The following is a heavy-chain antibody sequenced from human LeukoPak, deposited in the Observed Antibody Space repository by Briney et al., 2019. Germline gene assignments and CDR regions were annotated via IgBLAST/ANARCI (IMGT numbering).Heavy chain of an antibody. Sequence: ASVKVSCKASGYTFTSYDINWVRQATGQGVEWMGWMNPNSGNTGYAQKFQGRVTMTRNTSISTAYMELSSLRSEDTAVYYCARRAFYSSGWYPWFDPWGQGTLVTVSS. CDR1: GYTFTSYD. V-gene: IGHV1-8*01. CDR2: MNPNSGNT. D-gene: IGHD6-19*01. CDR3: ARRAFYSSGWYPWFDP. J-gene: IGHJ5*02.